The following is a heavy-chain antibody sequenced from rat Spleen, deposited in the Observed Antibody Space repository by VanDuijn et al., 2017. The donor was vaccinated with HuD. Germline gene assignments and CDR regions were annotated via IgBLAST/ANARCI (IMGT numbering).Heavy chain of an antibody. J-gene: IGHJ2*01. CDR1: GFDFNSYG. D-gene: IGHD1-2*01. CDR2: ITTKTYNYAT. Sequence: EVQLVESGGGLVQPKGSLKLSCAASGFDFNSYGMSWVRQAPGKGLDLVDDITTKTYNYATYYADSVKDRFTVSREDSKSMVYLQMDNLKTEDTALYYFTVLTIAAYWGQGVMVTVSS. CDR3: TVLTIAAY. V-gene: IGHV10-10*01.